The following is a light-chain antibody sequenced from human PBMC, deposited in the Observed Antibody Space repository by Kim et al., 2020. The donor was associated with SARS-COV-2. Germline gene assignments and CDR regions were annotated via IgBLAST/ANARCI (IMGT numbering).Light chain of an antibody. CDR1: QTVSSS. J-gene: IGKJ1*01. V-gene: IGKV3-15*01. Sequence: ETVMTQSPATLSVSPGERVTLSCRASQTVSSSLAWYQQKPGQAPRLLIYGASARATGTPARFSGSASGTEFTLTISSLQSEDFAVYYCQQYYNWPRTFGQGTKGDIK. CDR2: GAS. CDR3: QQYYNWPRT.